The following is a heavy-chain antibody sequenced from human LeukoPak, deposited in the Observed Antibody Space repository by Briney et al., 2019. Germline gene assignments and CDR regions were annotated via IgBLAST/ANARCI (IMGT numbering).Heavy chain of an antibody. D-gene: IGHD1-26*01. V-gene: IGHV4-39*01. CDR3: ARRTQSGYYFDY. Sequence: PSETLSLTRTVSGGSISSSSYSWGWIRQPPGKGLEWIGSIYYSGSTYYNPSLKSRVTISVDTSKNQFSLKLSSVTAADTAVYYCARRTQSGYYFDYWGQGTLVTVSS. CDR2: IYYSGST. J-gene: IGHJ4*02. CDR1: GGSISSSSYS.